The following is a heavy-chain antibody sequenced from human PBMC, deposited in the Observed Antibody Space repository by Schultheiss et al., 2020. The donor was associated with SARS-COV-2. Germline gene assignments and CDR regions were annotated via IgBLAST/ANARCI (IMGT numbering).Heavy chain of an antibody. Sequence: ASVKVSCKTSGYIFTNYGISWVRQALGQGLEWMGWISAYNGNTNSAQNLQDRVTMTTDTSATTAYMELRGLTSDDTAVYYCARTGLLCSGGSFYTDYYYYMDVWGKGTTVTVSS. V-gene: IGHV1-18*01. CDR3: ARTGLLCSGGSFYTDYYYYMDV. J-gene: IGHJ6*03. D-gene: IGHD2-15*01. CDR2: ISAYNGNT. CDR1: GYIFTNYG.